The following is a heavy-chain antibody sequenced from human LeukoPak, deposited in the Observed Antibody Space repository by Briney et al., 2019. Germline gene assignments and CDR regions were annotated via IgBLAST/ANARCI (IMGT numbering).Heavy chain of an antibody. Sequence: GGSLRLSCAVSGFTVSSTYMSWVRQPPGKGLEWISVIYTGGNTFYADSVRGRFTISRDNSKNTLYLQMNSLRAEDTAVYYCARDLVSLGAFKAFDIWGQGTMVTVSS. CDR3: ARDLVSLGAFKAFDI. J-gene: IGHJ3*02. CDR2: IYTGGNT. CDR1: GFTVSSTY. D-gene: IGHD3-9*01. V-gene: IGHV3-53*01.